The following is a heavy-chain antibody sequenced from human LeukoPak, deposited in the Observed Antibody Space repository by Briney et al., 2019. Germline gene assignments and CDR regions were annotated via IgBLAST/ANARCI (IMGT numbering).Heavy chain of an antibody. V-gene: IGHV3-23*01. CDR1: GFTFSSYA. J-gene: IGHJ1*01. CDR2: ISGSGGST. D-gene: IGHD6-13*01. CDR3: AKVGPGSSWSPAEYFQH. Sequence: GGSLRLSCAASGFTFSSYAMSWVRQAPGKGLEWVSAISGSGGSTYYADSVKGRFTISRDNSKNTLYLQMNSLRAEDTAVYYCAKVGPGSSWSPAEYFQHWGQGTLVTVSS.